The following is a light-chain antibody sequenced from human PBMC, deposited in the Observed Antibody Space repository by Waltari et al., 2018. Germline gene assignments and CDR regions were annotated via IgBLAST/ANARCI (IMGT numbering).Light chain of an antibody. CDR2: GAS. Sequence: EIVLTQSPGTLSLSPGERATLPCRAGQSITSSYLAGYQQKPGQAPRLLISGASSRATGIPDRFSGSGSGTDFTLTISRLEPEDFAVYYCQQYGSSRYTFGQGTKLEIK. CDR1: QSITSSY. J-gene: IGKJ2*01. V-gene: IGKV3-20*01. CDR3: QQYGSSRYT.